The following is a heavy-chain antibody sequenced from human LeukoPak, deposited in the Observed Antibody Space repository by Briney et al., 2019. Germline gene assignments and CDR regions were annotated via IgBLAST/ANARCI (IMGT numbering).Heavy chain of an antibody. CDR3: ARAQTPGGRCFDFDY. J-gene: IGHJ4*02. D-gene: IGHD3-9*01. CDR2: VNLISGGT. CDR1: GYTFTGYY. Sequence: ASEKVSCKASGYTFTGYYMHWVRQAPGQGREWMGWVNLISGGTKSDQKFQDRVTKTRDTSITTVYMEVSNLRSDDTAVFYCARAQTPGGRCFDFDYWGQGTLVTVFS. V-gene: IGHV1-2*02.